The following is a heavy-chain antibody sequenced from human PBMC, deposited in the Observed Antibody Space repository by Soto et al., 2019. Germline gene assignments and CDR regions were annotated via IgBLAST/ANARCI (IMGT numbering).Heavy chain of an antibody. J-gene: IGHJ1*01. Sequence: QVQLQQWGAGLLKPSETLSLTCAVYGGSFSGYYWSWIRQPPGKGLEWIGEINHSGSTNYNPSLKSRVTISVDTSKNQFSLKLSSVTAADTAVYYCAYTVLRYFDWLSHTKTKYFQHWGQGTLVTVSS. V-gene: IGHV4-34*01. D-gene: IGHD3-9*01. CDR2: INHSGST. CDR1: GGSFSGYY. CDR3: AYTVLRYFDWLSHTKTKYFQH.